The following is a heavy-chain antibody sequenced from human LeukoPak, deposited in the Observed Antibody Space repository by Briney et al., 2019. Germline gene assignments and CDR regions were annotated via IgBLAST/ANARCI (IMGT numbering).Heavy chain of an antibody. Sequence: GGSLRLSCAASGFSFMNAWMIWVRQAQGKGLEWVGRIKSNADGGTPDYAAPARGRFTISRDDSKNTLYLQMNSLKTEDTAVYYCNTFYHEYSPYWGRGTLVTVSS. J-gene: IGHJ4*02. CDR3: NTFYHEYSPY. CDR1: GFSFMNAW. D-gene: IGHD2/OR15-2a*01. CDR2: IKSNADGGTP. V-gene: IGHV3-15*01.